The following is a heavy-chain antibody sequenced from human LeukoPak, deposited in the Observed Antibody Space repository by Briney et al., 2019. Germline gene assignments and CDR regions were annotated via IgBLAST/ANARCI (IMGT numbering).Heavy chain of an antibody. J-gene: IGHJ6*03. CDR3: AKDLNPFHLYYMDV. D-gene: IGHD2/OR15-2a*01. V-gene: IGHV3-9*01. CDR2: ISWNSGVI. CDR1: GFTFDDYA. Sequence: GRSLRLSCAASGFTFDDYAIHWVRQAPGKGLEWVSGISWNSGVIRYADSVKGRFIISRDNAKNSLYLQMNSLRAEDTALYYCAKDLNPFHLYYMDVWGRGTTVTVSS.